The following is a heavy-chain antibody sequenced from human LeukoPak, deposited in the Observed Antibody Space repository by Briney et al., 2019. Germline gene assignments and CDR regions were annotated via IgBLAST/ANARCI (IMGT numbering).Heavy chain of an antibody. V-gene: IGHV4-59*01. CDR2: IYYSGSN. CDR3: ERDSGCYFGFDY. Sequence: PSETLSLTCTVSGGSISSYYWSWMRQPPGQGLEWIGYIYYSGSNNDNPSLKGRVTISVDTSKTQFSLKLSTVAAADTALYYCERDSGCYFGFDYWGQGTLVTVSS. J-gene: IGHJ4*02. D-gene: IGHD1-26*01. CDR1: GGSISSYY.